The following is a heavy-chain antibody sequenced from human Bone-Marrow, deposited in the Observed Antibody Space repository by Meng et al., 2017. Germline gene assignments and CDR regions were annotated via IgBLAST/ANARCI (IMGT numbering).Heavy chain of an antibody. CDR1: GFNFPVYW. J-gene: IGHJ4*02. Sequence: QVYVGQLGAWVKKPGASVTAPCKPSGFNFPVYWLHWVRRAPGQGLEWMGRIDPKSGDTHYAQRFQGRVTMTGDTSISTAYMELSGLRSDDTAMYYCARDEDISAAGKLFGDYWGQGTLVTVSS. CDR2: IDPKSGDT. CDR3: ARDEDISAAGKLFGDY. D-gene: IGHD6-13*01. V-gene: IGHV1-2*06.